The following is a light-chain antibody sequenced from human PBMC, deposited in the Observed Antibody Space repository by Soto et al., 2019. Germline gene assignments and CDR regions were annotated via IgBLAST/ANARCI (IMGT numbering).Light chain of an antibody. J-gene: IGKJ2*01. CDR1: QSVLSSSNNQNQ. CDR3: QQYYSPPYT. Sequence: DIVMTQSPDSMAVSLGERATINCKSSQSVLSSSNNQNQLAWYQQKPGQSPKLLIYWASTRESGVPDRFSGSGSGTDFTLTISSLKAEDVAFYYCQQYYSPPYTFGQGTKLEIK. CDR2: WAS. V-gene: IGKV4-1*01.